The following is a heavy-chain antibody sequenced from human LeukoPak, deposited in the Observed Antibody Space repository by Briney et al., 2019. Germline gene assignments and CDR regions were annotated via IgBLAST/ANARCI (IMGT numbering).Heavy chain of an antibody. CDR2: IKQDGSEK. D-gene: IGHD1-26*01. CDR1: GFTFSSYW. Sequence: GGSLRLSCAASGFTFSSYWMSWVRQAPGKGLEWVANIKQDGSEKYHVDSVKGRFTISRDNAKNSLYLQMNSLRAEDTAVYYCARPSRSSGSYFDYWGQGTLVTVSS. J-gene: IGHJ4*02. CDR3: ARPSRSSGSYFDY. V-gene: IGHV3-7*01.